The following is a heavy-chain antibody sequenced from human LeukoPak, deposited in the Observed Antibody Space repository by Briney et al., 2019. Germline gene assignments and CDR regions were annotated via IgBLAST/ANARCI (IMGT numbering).Heavy chain of an antibody. CDR2: IYYSGST. Sequence: SETLSLTCTVSGGSISSSSYYWGWIRQPPGKGLEWIGSIYYSGSTYYNPSLKSRVTISVDTSKNQFSLKLSSVTAADTAVYYCARAYYYDSSGYGNWFDPWGQGTLVTVSS. J-gene: IGHJ5*02. D-gene: IGHD3-22*01. V-gene: IGHV4-39*07. CDR1: GGSISSSSYY. CDR3: ARAYYYDSSGYGNWFDP.